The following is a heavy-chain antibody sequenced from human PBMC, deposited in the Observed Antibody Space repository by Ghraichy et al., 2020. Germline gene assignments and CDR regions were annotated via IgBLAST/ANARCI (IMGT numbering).Heavy chain of an antibody. J-gene: IGHJ4*02. D-gene: IGHD3-3*01. V-gene: IGHV3-72*01. CDR1: GFTFSDHY. Sequence: GGSLRLSCAASGFTFSDHYMDWVRQAPGKGLEWVGRTRDKTHGYTTEYAASVKGRFTISRDDSKNSLYLQMNSLKTEDTAVYYCARAQRPTDFGSGLDFWGQGTLVTVSS. CDR3: ARAQRPTDFGSGLDF. CDR2: TRDKTHGYTT.